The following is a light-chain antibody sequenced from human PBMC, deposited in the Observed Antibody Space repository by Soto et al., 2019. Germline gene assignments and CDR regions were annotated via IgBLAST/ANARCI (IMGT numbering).Light chain of an antibody. Sequence: IVLTQSPGTLSLSPGDRATLSCRASQSVSGSYLAWYQQKPGLAPRLLIYGASIRATGNPDRFSGSGSGTDFTHTISRLEPEDFAVYYCQQYGSSPRTFGEGTKVEIK. J-gene: IGKJ1*01. V-gene: IGKV3-20*01. CDR3: QQYGSSPRT. CDR2: GAS. CDR1: QSVSGSY.